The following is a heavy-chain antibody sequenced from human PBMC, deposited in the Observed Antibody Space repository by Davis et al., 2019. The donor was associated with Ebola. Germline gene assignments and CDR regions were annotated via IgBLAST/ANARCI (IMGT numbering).Heavy chain of an antibody. CDR2: ISYDGSNK. Sequence: GGSLRLSCAASGFTFSSYGMHWVRQAPGKGLEWVAVISYDGSNKYYADSVKGRFTISRDNSKNTLYLQMNSLRAEDTAVYYCAKDPTTELVWFMFDPWGQGTLVTVSS. CDR1: GFTFSSYG. D-gene: IGHD3-10*01. V-gene: IGHV3-30*18. J-gene: IGHJ5*02. CDR3: AKDPTTELVWFMFDP.